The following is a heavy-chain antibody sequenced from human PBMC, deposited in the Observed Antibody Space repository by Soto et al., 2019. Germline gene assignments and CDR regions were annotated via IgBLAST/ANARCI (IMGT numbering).Heavy chain of an antibody. J-gene: IGHJ4*02. CDR1: GFTFSSYA. V-gene: IGHV3-23*01. D-gene: IGHD3-22*01. CDR2: ISGSGGST. Sequence: GGSLRLSCAASGFTFSSYAMSWVRQAPGKGLEWVSAISGSGGSTYYADSVKGRFTISRDNSKNTLYLQMNSLRAEDTAVYYCAKDKVSLEYYHDSSGSLDYWGQGTLVTVSS. CDR3: AKDKVSLEYYHDSSGSLDY.